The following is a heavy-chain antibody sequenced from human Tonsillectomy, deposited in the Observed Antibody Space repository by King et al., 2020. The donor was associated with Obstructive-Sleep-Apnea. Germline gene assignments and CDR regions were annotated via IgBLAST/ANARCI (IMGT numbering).Heavy chain of an antibody. V-gene: IGHV2-5*02. CDR2: IYWADDK. D-gene: IGHD4-17*01. J-gene: IGHJ4*02. CDR3: AHRTDYGDYVDY. Sequence: ITLKESGPTLVKPNQTLTLTCTFSGFSLSTSGVGVAWIRQPPGKALEWLALIYWADDKSYRPSLETRLTITKDTSENQVVLTMTNMDPVDSATYYCAHRTDYGDYVDYWGQGTLVTVSS. CDR1: GFSLSTSGVG.